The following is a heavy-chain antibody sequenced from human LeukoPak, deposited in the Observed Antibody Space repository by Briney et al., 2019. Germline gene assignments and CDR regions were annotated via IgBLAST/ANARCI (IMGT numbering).Heavy chain of an antibody. Sequence: SETLSLTCAVSGYSISSGYYWGWIRQPPGKGLEWFGSVYHSGSTYYNPYLKSLVTISVDTSKHQFSLKLSSVTAADTDVYYCASEQIAAAGTLYYFDYWGQGTLVTVSS. J-gene: IGHJ4*02. CDR3: ASEQIAAAGTLYYFDY. CDR2: VYHSGST. V-gene: IGHV4-38-2*01. CDR1: GYSISSGYY. D-gene: IGHD6-13*01.